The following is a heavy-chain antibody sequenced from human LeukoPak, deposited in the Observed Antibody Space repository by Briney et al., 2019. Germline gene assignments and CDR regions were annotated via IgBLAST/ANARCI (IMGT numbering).Heavy chain of an antibody. CDR1: GGSISSYY. V-gene: IGHV4-59*08. Sequence: SETLSLTCTVPGGSISSYYWSWIRQPPGKGLEWTGYIYYSGSTNYNTSLKSRVTISVDTSKNQFSLKLSSVTAADTAVYYCARQSAVRGVLSYYFDYWGQGTLVTVSS. CDR2: IYYSGST. D-gene: IGHD3-10*01. J-gene: IGHJ4*02. CDR3: ARQSAVRGVLSYYFDY.